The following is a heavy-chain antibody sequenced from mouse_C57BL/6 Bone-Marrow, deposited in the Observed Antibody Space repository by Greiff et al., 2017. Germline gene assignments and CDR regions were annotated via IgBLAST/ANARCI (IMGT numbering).Heavy chain of an antibody. V-gene: IGHV1-69*01. Sequence: QVQLQQSGAELVMPGASVKLSCKASGYTFTSYWMHWVQQRPGQGLEWIGEIDPSASYTNYNQKFKGKSTLTVDKSSSTAYMQLISLTSEDSAVYYCARDYGSSYAMDYWGQGTSVTVSS. J-gene: IGHJ4*01. D-gene: IGHD1-1*01. CDR2: IDPSASYT. CDR3: ARDYGSSYAMDY. CDR1: GYTFTSYW.